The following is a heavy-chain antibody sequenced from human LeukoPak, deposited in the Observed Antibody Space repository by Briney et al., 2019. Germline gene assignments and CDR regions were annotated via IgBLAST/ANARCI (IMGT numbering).Heavy chain of an antibody. V-gene: IGHV5-51*01. D-gene: IGHD3-16*02. J-gene: IGHJ6*03. CDR1: GYSFTSYG. CDR3: ARHANDYVWGSYPAPDYYYYYYMDV. Sequence: GESLKISCKGSGYSFTSYGIGWVRQMPGKGLEWMGIIYPGDSDTRYSPSFQGQVTISADKSISTAYLQWSSLKASDTAMYYCARHANDYVWGSYPAPDYYYYYYMDVWGKGTTVTVSS. CDR2: IYPGDSDT.